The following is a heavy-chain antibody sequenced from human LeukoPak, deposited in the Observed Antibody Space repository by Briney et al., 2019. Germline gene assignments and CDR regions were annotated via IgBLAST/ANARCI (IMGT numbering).Heavy chain of an antibody. CDR1: GFTFSSYG. Sequence: GGSLRLSCAASGFTFSSYGMHWVRQAPGKGLEWVAVISHDGSNKYYADSVKGRFTISRDNSKNTLYLQMNSLRAEDTAAYFCARDRRGNFDYWGQGTLVTVSS. CDR2: ISHDGSNK. D-gene: IGHD3-10*01. CDR3: ARDRRGNFDY. V-gene: IGHV3-30*03. J-gene: IGHJ4*02.